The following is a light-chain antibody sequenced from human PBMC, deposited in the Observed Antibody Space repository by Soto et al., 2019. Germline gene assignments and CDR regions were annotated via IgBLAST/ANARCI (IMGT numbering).Light chain of an antibody. V-gene: IGKV2-30*01. J-gene: IGKJ4*01. CDR3: MQGTHWPLT. CDR2: KVF. CDR1: QSLVFTDGNTY. Sequence: DVVLTQSPLSLPVTLGQPASISCRSSQSLVFTDGNTYLNWFHQRPGQSPRRLIYKVFNRDSGVPDRFSGSGSGTDFILRINRVEADDVGVYYCMQGTHWPLTFGGGTKVEIK.